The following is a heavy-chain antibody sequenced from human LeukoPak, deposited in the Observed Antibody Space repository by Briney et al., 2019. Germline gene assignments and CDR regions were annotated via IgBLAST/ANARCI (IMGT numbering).Heavy chain of an antibody. V-gene: IGHV1-8*01. CDR3: ARGAPGSYCSGGSCPYFDY. D-gene: IGHD2-15*01. Sequence: GASVKVSCEASGYTFTSYDVNWVRQATGQGLEWMGWVNPNSGHTGYAQKFQGRVAMTTNTSISTAYMELSSLRSEDTAVYYCARGAPGSYCSGGSCPYFDYWGQGTLVSVSS. J-gene: IGHJ4*02. CDR2: VNPNSGHT. CDR1: GYTFTSYD.